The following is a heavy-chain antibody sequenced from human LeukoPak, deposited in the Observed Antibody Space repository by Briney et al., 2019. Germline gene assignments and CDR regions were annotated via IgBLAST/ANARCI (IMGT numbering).Heavy chain of an antibody. J-gene: IGHJ4*02. CDR2: ISYDGSDK. CDR1: GFTFSNYA. CDR3: AKSIVGATVEDY. V-gene: IGHV3-30*04. Sequence: GRSLRLSCAASGFTFSNYAMHWVRQAPGKGLEWVAVISYDGSDKTYADSVKGRFTISRDNSKNTLYLQMNSLRAEDTAVYYCAKSIVGATVEDYWGQGTLVTVSS. D-gene: IGHD1-26*01.